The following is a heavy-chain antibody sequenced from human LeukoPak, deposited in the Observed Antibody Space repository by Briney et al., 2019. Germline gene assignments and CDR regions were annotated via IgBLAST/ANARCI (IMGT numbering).Heavy chain of an antibody. CDR1: GGSISSSSYY. V-gene: IGHV4-39*01. J-gene: IGHJ4*02. CDR2: IYYSGGT. D-gene: IGHD6-6*01. CDR3: ARPNREEYSSSFDY. Sequence: PSETLSLTCTVSGGSISSSSYYWGWVRQPRGKGLEWIGSIYYSGGTYYNPSLKSRVTISVDTSKNQFSLRLSSVTAADTAVYYCARPNREEYSSSFDYWGQGTLVTVSS.